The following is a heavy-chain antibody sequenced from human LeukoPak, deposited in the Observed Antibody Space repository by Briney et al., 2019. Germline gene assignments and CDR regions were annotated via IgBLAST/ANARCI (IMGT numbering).Heavy chain of an antibody. CDR1: ADTFNSFA. J-gene: IGHJ4*02. CDR3: ASRWGGY. D-gene: IGHD3-16*01. Sequence: SVKVSCKTSADTFNSFAITWVRQAPGQGLEWMGGIITIFGRPNYPQNFKGRVTITADSSTSTSYLELKSLTSEDTAVYFCASRWGGYWGQGTLVIVSP. V-gene: IGHV1-69*06. CDR2: IITIFGRP.